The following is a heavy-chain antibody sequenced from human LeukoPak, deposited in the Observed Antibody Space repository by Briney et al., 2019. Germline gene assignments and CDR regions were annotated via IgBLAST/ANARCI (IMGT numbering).Heavy chain of an antibody. CDR3: AREGSRPYSSTWTSAY. Sequence: PSETLSLTCTVSGGSVSSGSYYWSWIRQPPGKGLEWIGYIHYSGSTNYNPSLKSRVTMLVDTSKNQFSLNLSSVITADTALYYRAREGSRPYSSTWTSAYWGQGTLVTVSS. V-gene: IGHV4-61*01. CDR1: GGSVSSGSYY. D-gene: IGHD6-13*01. CDR2: IHYSGST. J-gene: IGHJ4*02.